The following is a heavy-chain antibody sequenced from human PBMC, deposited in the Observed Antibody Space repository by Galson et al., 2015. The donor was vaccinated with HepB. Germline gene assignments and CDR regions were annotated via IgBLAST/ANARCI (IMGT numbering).Heavy chain of an antibody. CDR1: GFTFSSYG. V-gene: IGHV3-33*01. D-gene: IGHD2-2*01. CDR2: IWYDGSNK. CDR3: ARDGGYAGGAEYYFDY. Sequence: SLRLSCAASGFTFSSYGMHWVRQAPGKGLEWVAVIWYDGSNKYYADSVKGRFTISRDNSKHTLYLQMNSLRAEDTAVYYCARDGGYAGGAEYYFDYWGQGTLVTVSS. J-gene: IGHJ4*02.